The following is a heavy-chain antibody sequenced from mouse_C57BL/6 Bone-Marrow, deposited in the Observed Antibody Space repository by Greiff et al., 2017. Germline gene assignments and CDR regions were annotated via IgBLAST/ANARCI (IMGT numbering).Heavy chain of an antibody. J-gene: IGHJ3*01. CDR2: INPNNGGT. CDR3: ARSGYYGSSAWFAY. V-gene: IGHV1-26*01. Sequence: VQLQQSGPELVKPGASVKISCKASGYTFTDYYMNWVKQSNGKSLEWIGDINPNNGGTSYNQKFKGKATLTVDKSSSTAYMELRSLTSEDSAVYYCARSGYYGSSAWFAYWGQGTLVTVSA. CDR1: GYTFTDYY. D-gene: IGHD1-1*01.